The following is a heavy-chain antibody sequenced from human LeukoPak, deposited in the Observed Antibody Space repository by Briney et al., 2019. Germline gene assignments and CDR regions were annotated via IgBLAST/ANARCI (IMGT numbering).Heavy chain of an antibody. D-gene: IGHD6-13*01. J-gene: IGHJ4*02. V-gene: IGHV3-9*03. CDR2: ISWNSGGI. CDR3: AKGQSGSSWYYFDY. CDR1: GFTFDDYA. Sequence: GRSLRLSCAASGFTFDDYAMHWVRQAPGKGLAWVSGISWNSGGIGYADSVKGRFTISRDNAKNSLYLQMNSLRAEDMALYYCAKGQSGSSWYYFDYWGQGTLVTVSS.